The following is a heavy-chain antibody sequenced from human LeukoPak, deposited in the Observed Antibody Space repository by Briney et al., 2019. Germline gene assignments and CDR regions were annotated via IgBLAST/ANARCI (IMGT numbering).Heavy chain of an antibody. Sequence: GASVKVSCKASGYTFTSYGISWVRQAPGQGLEWMGWISVYNGNTNYAQKLQGRVTMTTDTSTSTAYMELRSLRSDDTAVYYCARGGGRFGDLNWFDPWGQGTLVTVSS. J-gene: IGHJ5*02. CDR3: ARGGGRFGDLNWFDP. V-gene: IGHV1-18*01. CDR1: GYTFTSYG. D-gene: IGHD3-10*01. CDR2: ISVYNGNT.